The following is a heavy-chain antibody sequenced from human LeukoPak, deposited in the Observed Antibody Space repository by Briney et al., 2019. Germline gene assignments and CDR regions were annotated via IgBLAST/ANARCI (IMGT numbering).Heavy chain of an antibody. J-gene: IGHJ3*02. CDR1: GGTFTDYS. CDR3: ARDRVDFHDRSGFVVVASDI. Sequence: RASVKVSCKAPGGTFTDYSLSWVRQAPGQGLEWMGRVIPRPGRSSYEPKFQGRVTITADRSTDTAYMELFSLRSEDTAVYYCARDRVDFHDRSGFVVVASDIWGQGTMVTVSS. V-gene: IGHV1-69*04. CDR2: VIPRPGRS. D-gene: IGHD3-22*01.